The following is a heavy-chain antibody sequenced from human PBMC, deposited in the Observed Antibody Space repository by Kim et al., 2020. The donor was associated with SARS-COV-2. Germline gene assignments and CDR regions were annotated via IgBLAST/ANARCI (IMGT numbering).Heavy chain of an antibody. CDR2: IYPGDSDT. CDR1: GYSFTSYW. J-gene: IGHJ4*02. D-gene: IGHD6-19*01. V-gene: IGHV5-51*01. Sequence: GESLKISCKGSGYSFTSYWIGWVRQMPGKGLEWMGIIYPGDSDTRYSPSFQGQVTISADKSISTAYLQWSSLKASDTAMYYCARQHSSGWFPSPFDCWGQGTLVTVSS. CDR3: ARQHSSGWFPSPFDC.